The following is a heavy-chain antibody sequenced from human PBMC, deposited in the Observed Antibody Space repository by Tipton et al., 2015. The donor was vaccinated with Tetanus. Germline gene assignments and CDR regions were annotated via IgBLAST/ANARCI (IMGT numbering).Heavy chain of an antibody. D-gene: IGHD3-3*01. V-gene: IGHV1-46*04. J-gene: IGHJ6*02. Sequence: QVQLVQSGAEVKKPGASVNVSCKTSGYRFSRYHMHWVRQAPGQGLQWMGTINPSNGSPVIAQDLQGRLTMTRDKSTSTVYMELSSLRSEDTAVYYCARNLGGLELLLHRSDSYFYGMDVCGQGTTVTVSS. CDR3: ARNLGGLELLLHRSDSYFYGMDV. CDR2: INPSNGSP. CDR1: GYRFSRYH.